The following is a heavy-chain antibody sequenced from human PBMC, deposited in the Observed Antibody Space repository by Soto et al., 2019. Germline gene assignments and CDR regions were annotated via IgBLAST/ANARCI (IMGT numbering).Heavy chain of an antibody. CDR3: ARSRYYYGSGSYYAHFYFDY. CDR2: INHSGST. V-gene: IGHV4-34*01. D-gene: IGHD3-10*01. Sequence: SETLSLTCAVYGGSFSGYYWSWIRQPPGKGLEWIGEINHSGSTNYNPSLKSRVTISVDTSKNQFSLKLSSVTAADTAVYYCARSRYYYGSGSYYAHFYFDYWGQGTLVTVSS. CDR1: GGSFSGYY. J-gene: IGHJ4*02.